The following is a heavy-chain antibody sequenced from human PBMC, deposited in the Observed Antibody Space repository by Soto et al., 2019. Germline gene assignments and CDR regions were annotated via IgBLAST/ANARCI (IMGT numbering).Heavy chain of an antibody. CDR2: IIPILGIA. J-gene: IGHJ4*02. D-gene: IGHD6-13*01. CDR1: GGTFSSYT. Sequence: GASVKVSCKASGGTFSSYTISWVRQAPGQGLEWMGRIIPILGIANYAQKFQGRVTITADKSTSTAYMELSSLRSEDTAVYYCAVLGYSSSWGVDYWGQGTLVTVSS. V-gene: IGHV1-69*02. CDR3: AVLGYSSSWGVDY.